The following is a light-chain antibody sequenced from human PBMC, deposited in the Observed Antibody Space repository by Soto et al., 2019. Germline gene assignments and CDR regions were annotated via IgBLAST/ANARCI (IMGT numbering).Light chain of an antibody. J-gene: IGKJ5*01. CDR2: DAS. V-gene: IGKV3-11*01. CDR3: QQRSVWPPSIT. Sequence: EVVLTQSPATLSLSPGERATLSCRAIQSVSSSLAWYQQKPGQAPRLLIFDASTRATGIPARFSGSGSETDFTLTISSLEPEDFAVYYCQQRSVWPPSITFGQGTRLEIK. CDR1: QSVSSS.